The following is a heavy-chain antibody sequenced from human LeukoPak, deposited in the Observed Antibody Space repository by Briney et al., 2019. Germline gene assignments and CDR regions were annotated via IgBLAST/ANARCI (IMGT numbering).Heavy chain of an antibody. Sequence: GGSLRLSCAASGFTFDDYAMHWVRQAPGKGLEWVSGISWNSGSIGYVDSVKGRFTISRDNAKNSLYLQMNSLRAEDTALYYCAKAGVAGTCFDYWGQGPWSPSPQ. CDR2: ISWNSGSI. V-gene: IGHV3-9*01. D-gene: IGHD6-19*01. J-gene: IGHJ4*02. CDR1: GFTFDDYA. CDR3: AKAGVAGTCFDY.